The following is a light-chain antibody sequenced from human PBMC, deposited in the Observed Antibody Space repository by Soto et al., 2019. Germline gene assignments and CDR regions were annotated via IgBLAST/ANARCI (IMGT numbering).Light chain of an antibody. J-gene: IGKJ4*01. CDR2: SAS. CDR3: QQLNSFPFT. CDR1: GGISCY. V-gene: IGKV1-9*01. Sequence: MLTPPSPSSLSAFVGGRVIISCGARGGISCYLAWYQQKPGKAPKLLIYSASTLQSGVPSRFSGSGSGTGFTLTISNLQPEDFATYYCQQLNSFPFTFGGGTKVDIK.